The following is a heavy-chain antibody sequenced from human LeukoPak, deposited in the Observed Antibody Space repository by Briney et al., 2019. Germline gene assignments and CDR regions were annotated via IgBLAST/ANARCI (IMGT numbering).Heavy chain of an antibody. CDR1: GFTFSDYH. V-gene: IGHV3-11*06. CDR2: ISSSSTDT. CDR3: ARVSSLAAAGTTDY. J-gene: IGHJ4*02. Sequence: SGGSLRLSCAASGFTFSDYHMSWIRQAPGKGLEWVSYISSSSTDTKYADSVKGRFTISRDNAKNSLYLQMNSLRAEDTAVYYCARVSSLAAAGTTDYWGQGTLVTVSS. D-gene: IGHD6-13*01.